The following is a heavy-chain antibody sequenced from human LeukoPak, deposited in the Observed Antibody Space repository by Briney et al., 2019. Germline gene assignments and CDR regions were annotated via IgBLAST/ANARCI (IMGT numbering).Heavy chain of an antibody. D-gene: IGHD1-26*01. CDR1: GYSFTSYW. Sequence: GESLQISSKAFGYSFTSYWIGWVRQLPGKGLGWMGIIYPVDSDTGYSPSFQGQVTVSAHKSISTAYLQWSSLKASDTAMYYCARPAMGGLSGSDEYYFDYWGQGTLVTVSS. CDR2: IYPVDSDT. V-gene: IGHV5-51*01. J-gene: IGHJ4*02. CDR3: ARPAMGGLSGSDEYYFDY.